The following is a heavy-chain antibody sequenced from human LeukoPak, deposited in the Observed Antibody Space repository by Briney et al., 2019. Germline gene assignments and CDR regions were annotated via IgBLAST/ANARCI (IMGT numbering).Heavy chain of an antibody. CDR1: GFTVSSNY. Sequence: GGSLRLSCAASGFTVSSNYMSWVRQAPGKGLEWVSYISGSGTNIYNADSVKGRFTISRDNAKNSMYLQLNSLRDEDTAVYYCVRETAYSFDCWGQGTLVTVSS. D-gene: IGHD1-14*01. CDR3: VRETAYSFDC. J-gene: IGHJ4*02. CDR2: ISGSGTNI. V-gene: IGHV3-48*02.